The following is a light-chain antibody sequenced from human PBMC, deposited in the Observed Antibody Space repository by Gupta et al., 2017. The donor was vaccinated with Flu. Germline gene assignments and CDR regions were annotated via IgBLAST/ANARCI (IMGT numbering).Light chain of an antibody. CDR1: TGDVASGNS. CDR3: LHSERDIVV. V-gene: IGLV7-46*01. J-gene: IGLJ2*01. CDR2: DAR. Sequence: TGTHNCSSCTGDVASGNSAYWLQQKPGKAHRKVIYDARNIHYWTPARFSGSNLGGKAIRTSSGAQPEDEAEYYCLHSERDIVVVGGGTKLTVL.